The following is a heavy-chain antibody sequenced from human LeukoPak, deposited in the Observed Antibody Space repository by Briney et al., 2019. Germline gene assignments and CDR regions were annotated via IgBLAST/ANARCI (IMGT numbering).Heavy chain of an antibody. CDR3: ARLPNSGSYLGHLDI. Sequence: SETLSLTCTVPGGSISSNSYYWGWIRQPPGKGLDWIGSIYYSGSTYYNPSLKSRVTISVDTSKNQFSLKLSSVTAADTAMYYCARLPNSGSYLGHLDIWGQGTMVTVSS. CDR1: GGSISSNSYY. D-gene: IGHD1-26*01. V-gene: IGHV4-39*01. J-gene: IGHJ3*02. CDR2: IYYSGST.